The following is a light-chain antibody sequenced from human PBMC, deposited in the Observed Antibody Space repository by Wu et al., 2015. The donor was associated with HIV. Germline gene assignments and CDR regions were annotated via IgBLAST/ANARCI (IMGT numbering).Light chain of an antibody. J-gene: IGKJ5*01. V-gene: IGKV1-9*01. CDR3: QRGIT. CDR1: QAISSY. CDR2: AAL. Sequence: DIQMTQSPSSLSASVGDRVTISCRASQAISSYVAWYQQKPGKAPKLLIYAALTLQSGVPSRFSGGGSETEFTLTISSLEPEDFATYYCQRGITFGQGTRLEIK.